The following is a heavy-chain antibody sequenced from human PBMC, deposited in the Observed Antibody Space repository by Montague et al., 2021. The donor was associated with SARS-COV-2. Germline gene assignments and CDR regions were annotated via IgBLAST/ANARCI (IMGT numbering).Heavy chain of an antibody. Sequence: SLRLSCAASGFAFGSYAMSWVRQSPGGGLEWVAYIRGGGAHPTYTDSVEGRFSIFRDNSRNTLYLQMHSLKAGDTAVYFCAKSASSMGNDAFDLWGQGTMVAVSS. CDR2: IRGGGAHP. V-gene: IGHV3-23*01. J-gene: IGHJ3*01. D-gene: IGHD2-2*01. CDR1: GFAFGSYA. CDR3: AKSASSMGNDAFDL.